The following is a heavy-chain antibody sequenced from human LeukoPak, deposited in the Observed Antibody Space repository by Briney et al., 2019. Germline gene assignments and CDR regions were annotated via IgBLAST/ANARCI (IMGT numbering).Heavy chain of an antibody. V-gene: IGHV1-2*02. Sequence: ASVKVPCKASGYTFSGTGWYLYWLRQAPGQGLECMGWISPNNGATAYAQKFQGRVAMTRDTSISTAYMELRRLRPDDTAVYYCARDGPAQMVEFDYWGQGTLVTVSS. CDR2: ISPNNGAT. CDR1: GYTFSGTGWY. D-gene: IGHD3-10*01. CDR3: ARDGPAQMVEFDY. J-gene: IGHJ4*02.